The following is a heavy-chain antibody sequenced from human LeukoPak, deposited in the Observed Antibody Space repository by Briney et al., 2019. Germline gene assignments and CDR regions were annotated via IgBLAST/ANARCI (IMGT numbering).Heavy chain of an antibody. CDR2: IYCNGGST. J-gene: IGHJ6*03. CDR1: GFTFDGYG. Sequence: PGGSLRLSCAASGFTFDGYGMSWVRQAPGKGLEWVSGIYCNGGSTGYADSVKGRFTISRDNAKNSLYLQMNSLRAEDTAVYYCASRTNHKSYYYYMDVWGKGTTVTVSS. CDR3: ASRTNHKSYYYYMDV. V-gene: IGHV3-20*04. D-gene: IGHD1-14*01.